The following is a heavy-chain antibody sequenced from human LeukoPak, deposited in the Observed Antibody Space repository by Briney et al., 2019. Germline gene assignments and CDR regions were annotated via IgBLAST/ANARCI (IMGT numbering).Heavy chain of an antibody. Sequence: GGSLRLSCAASGFTFPSYWMSWVRQAPGKGLEWVANIKQDGSEKYYVDSVKGRFTISRYNAENSLYLQMNSLRAEDTAVYYCAREPWRPQRQFYHYYYMDVWGKGTTVTVSS. V-gene: IGHV3-7*01. J-gene: IGHJ6*03. CDR1: GFTFPSYW. CDR2: IKQDGSEK. CDR3: AREPWRPQRQFYHYYYMDV. D-gene: IGHD1-1*01.